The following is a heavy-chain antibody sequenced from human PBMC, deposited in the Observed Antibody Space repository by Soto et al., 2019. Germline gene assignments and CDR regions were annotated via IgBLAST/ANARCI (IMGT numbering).Heavy chain of an antibody. V-gene: IGHV4-59*01. Sequence: SETLSLTSTVSGGPIRSFYWRWIRQSPGKGLEWIVDISDGGSTGYNPSLKSRITISVDMSKNQFSLKMSSVTAADTAVYYCARVGGSRTTGFDYWGQGTLVTVS. CDR2: ISDGGST. D-gene: IGHD1-1*01. CDR3: ARVGGSRTTGFDY. CDR1: GGPIRSFY. J-gene: IGHJ4*02.